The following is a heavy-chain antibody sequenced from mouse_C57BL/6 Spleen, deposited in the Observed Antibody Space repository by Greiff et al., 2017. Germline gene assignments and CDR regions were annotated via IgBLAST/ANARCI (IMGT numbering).Heavy chain of an antibody. Sequence: QVQLQQPGAELVRPGSSVKLFCKASGYTFTSYWMHWVKQRPIQGLEWIGNIDPSDSETHYNQKFKDKATLTVDKSSSTAYMQLSSLTSEDSAVYCCARWDYDEGYAMDYWGPGTSVTVSS. D-gene: IGHD2-4*01. CDR2: IDPSDSET. V-gene: IGHV1-52*01. CDR1: GYTFTSYW. CDR3: ARWDYDEGYAMDY. J-gene: IGHJ4*01.